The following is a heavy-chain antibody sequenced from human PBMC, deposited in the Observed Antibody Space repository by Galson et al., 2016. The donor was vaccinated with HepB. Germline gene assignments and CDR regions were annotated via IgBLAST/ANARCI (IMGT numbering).Heavy chain of an antibody. CDR1: GFAFNIHN. J-gene: IGHJ4*02. V-gene: IGHV3-21*04. CDR2: IDSTSSHI. D-gene: IGHD2-15*01. Sequence: SLRLSCAASGFAFNIHNMNWVRQAPGKGLEWLSSIDSTSSHIYYADSVKGQVIISVDKSTSTAYLQWTSLKASDTAIYYCARHVASRSPFDYWGQGTRVTVSS. CDR3: ARHVASRSPFDY.